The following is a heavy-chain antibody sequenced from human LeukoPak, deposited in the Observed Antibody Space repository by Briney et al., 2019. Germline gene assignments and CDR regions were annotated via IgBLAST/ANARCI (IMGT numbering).Heavy chain of an antibody. CDR3: ARGEIGGTYRPMYDFDY. CDR2: PHHGGSA. V-gene: IGHV4-34*01. Sequence: SETLSLTCAVYGGLFSGYYWNWVRHPPGRGLEWIGEPHHGGSAKYNPSLTSRATISVDTSKNQFSLSLNSMTAADTATYYCARGEIGGTYRPMYDFDYWGQGSLVTVSS. D-gene: IGHD3-16*02. CDR1: GGLFSGYY. J-gene: IGHJ4*02.